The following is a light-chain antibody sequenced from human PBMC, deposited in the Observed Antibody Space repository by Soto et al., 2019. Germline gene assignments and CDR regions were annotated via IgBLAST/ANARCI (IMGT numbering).Light chain of an antibody. CDR1: DTSSST. CDR3: HEYNNWPET. CDR2: GAS. Sequence: VMTQSPATLSVSPGERAILSCRAKDTSSSTLAWYQPKPGPARTLHIYGASTRAPGIPARISGSESETDFPLTTSSLQPEDSAGYYCHEYNNWPETLGKGTKVDIK. J-gene: IGKJ1*01. V-gene: IGKV3-15*01.